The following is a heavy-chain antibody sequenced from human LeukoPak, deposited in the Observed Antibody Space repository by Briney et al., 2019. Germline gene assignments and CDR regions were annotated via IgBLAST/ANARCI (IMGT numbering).Heavy chain of an antibody. CDR2: ISGSGGST. CDR1: GFTFSSYA. J-gene: IGHJ4*02. Sequence: GGSLRLSCAASGFTFSSYAMGWVRQAPGKGLEWGSAISGSGGSTYYADSGKGRFTISRDNSKNTLYLQMNSLRAEDTAVYYCAKGQRYCSSTSCYEAYWGQGTLVTVSS. CDR3: AKGQRYCSSTSCYEAY. V-gene: IGHV3-23*01. D-gene: IGHD2-2*01.